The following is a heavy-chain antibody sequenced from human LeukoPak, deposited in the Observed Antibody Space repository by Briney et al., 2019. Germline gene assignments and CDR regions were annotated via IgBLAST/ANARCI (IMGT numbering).Heavy chain of an antibody. Sequence: SVKVSCKASGYTFTSYAISWVRQAPGQGLEWMGGIIPIFGTANYAQKFQGRVTITADESTSTAYMELSSLRSEDTAVYYCAMGLGYCSGGSCYYNWFDPWGQGTLVTVSS. D-gene: IGHD2-15*01. CDR3: AMGLGYCSGGSCYYNWFDP. CDR1: GYTFTSYA. J-gene: IGHJ5*02. CDR2: IIPIFGTA. V-gene: IGHV1-69*13.